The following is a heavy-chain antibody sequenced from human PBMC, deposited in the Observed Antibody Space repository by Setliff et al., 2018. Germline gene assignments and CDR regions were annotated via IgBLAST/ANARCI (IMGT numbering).Heavy chain of an antibody. V-gene: IGHV5-51*01. CDR2: VFSGDSDT. J-gene: IGHJ3*02. Sequence: GESLKLSCKGSGYRFTTYWIGWVRQMPGKGLEWMGIVFSGDSDTRYSPSFQGQVTMSADKSINTAYLQWSSLKASDTAMYYCARLGAPASHDAFDIWGQGTMVTVAS. CDR1: GYRFTTYW. D-gene: IGHD6-25*01. CDR3: ARLGAPASHDAFDI.